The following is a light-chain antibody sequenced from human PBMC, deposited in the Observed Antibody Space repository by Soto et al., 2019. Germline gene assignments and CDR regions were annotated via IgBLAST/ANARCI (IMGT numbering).Light chain of an antibody. V-gene: IGKV3-11*01. CDR3: QQRSNFIT. CDR2: DAS. Sequence: EIVLPQSPDTLSLSPGERATLSFRASQSVSSYLAWYQQKPGQAPRLLIYDASNRATGIPARFSGSGSGTDFTLTISSLESEDFAVYYCQQRSNFITFGQGTRLEIK. J-gene: IGKJ5*01. CDR1: QSVSSY.